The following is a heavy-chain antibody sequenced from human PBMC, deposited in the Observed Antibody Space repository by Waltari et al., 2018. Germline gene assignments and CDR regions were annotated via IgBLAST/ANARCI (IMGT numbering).Heavy chain of an antibody. J-gene: IGHJ3*02. D-gene: IGHD2-15*01. CDR2: IYHSGST. Sequence: QVQLQESGPGLVKPSETLSLTCAVSGYSISSGYYWGWIRQPPEKGLEWIGSIYHSGSTYYNQSLKSRVTISVDTSKNQFSLKLSSVTAADTAVYYCARQAATTRAFDIWGQGTMVTVSS. V-gene: IGHV4-38-2*01. CDR1: GYSISSGYY. CDR3: ARQAATTRAFDI.